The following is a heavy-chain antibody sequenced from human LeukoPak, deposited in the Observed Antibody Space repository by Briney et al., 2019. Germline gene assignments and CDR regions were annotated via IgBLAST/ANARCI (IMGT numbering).Heavy chain of an antibody. V-gene: IGHV3-53*01. CDR3: ATSRAVAGAIDY. CDR1: GFTFSSNY. Sequence: PGGSLRLSCAASGFTFSSNYMSWVRQAPGKGLDWVSVIYSGGYTYYVDSVKGRFTISRDNSKNTVYLQMNSLRAEDTALYYCATSRAVAGAIDYWGQGTLVTVSS. D-gene: IGHD6-19*01. J-gene: IGHJ4*02. CDR2: IYSGGYT.